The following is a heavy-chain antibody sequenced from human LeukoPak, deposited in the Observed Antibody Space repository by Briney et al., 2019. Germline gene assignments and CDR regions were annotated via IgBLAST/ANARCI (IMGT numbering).Heavy chain of an antibody. CDR3: ARVPRGLWSDYSIDY. CDR1: GGSISSYY. CDR2: IYYSGST. J-gene: IGHJ4*02. D-gene: IGHD5-18*01. Sequence: SETLSLTCTVSGGSISSYYWSWIRQPPGKGLEWLGYIYYSGSTKYNPSLKSRVTISVDTSKNRFSLRLSSVTAADTAVYYCARVPRGLWSDYSIDYWGQGTLVTVSS. V-gene: IGHV4-59*01.